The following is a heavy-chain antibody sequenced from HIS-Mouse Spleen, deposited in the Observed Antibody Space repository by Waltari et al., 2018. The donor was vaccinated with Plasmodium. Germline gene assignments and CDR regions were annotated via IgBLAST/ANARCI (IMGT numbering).Heavy chain of an antibody. V-gene: IGHV3-30*18. CDR3: AKILSYSSSPEDY. CDR1: GFTFSSYG. J-gene: IGHJ4*02. D-gene: IGHD6-6*01. Sequence: QVQLVESWGGVVHPGRSLRLSCAASGFTFSSYGMHWVRQAPGKGLEWVAVISYDGSNKYYADSVKGRFTISRDNSKNTLYLQMNSLRAEDTAVYYCAKILSYSSSPEDYWGQGTLVTVSS. CDR2: ISYDGSNK.